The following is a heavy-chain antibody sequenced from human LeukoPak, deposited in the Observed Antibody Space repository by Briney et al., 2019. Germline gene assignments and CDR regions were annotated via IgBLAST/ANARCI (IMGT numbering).Heavy chain of an antibody. CDR3: ARDQRPITYYGMDV. V-gene: IGHV4-30-2*01. Sequence: SETLSLTCTVSGDSISSDGYYWSWIRQPPGKGLEWIGYISHSGSTFYNPSLKSRVTISVDTSKNQFSLKLSSVTAADTAVYYCARDQRPITYYGMDVWGQGTTVTVSS. D-gene: IGHD5-12*01. CDR2: ISHSGST. CDR1: GDSISSDGYY. J-gene: IGHJ6*02.